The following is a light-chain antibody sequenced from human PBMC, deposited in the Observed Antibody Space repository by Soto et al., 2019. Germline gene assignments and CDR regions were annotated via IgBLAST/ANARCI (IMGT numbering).Light chain of an antibody. Sequence: QSALTQPASVSGSPGQSITISCTGTNSDVGAYNYVSWYQQHPGKAPQLMIYEVTNRPSGVSNRFSGSKSGNTASLTISGLQAEDEADYYCSSYTSGFTVLFGGGTKVTVL. CDR2: EVT. CDR3: SSYTSGFTVL. CDR1: NSDVGAYNY. V-gene: IGLV2-14*01. J-gene: IGLJ2*01.